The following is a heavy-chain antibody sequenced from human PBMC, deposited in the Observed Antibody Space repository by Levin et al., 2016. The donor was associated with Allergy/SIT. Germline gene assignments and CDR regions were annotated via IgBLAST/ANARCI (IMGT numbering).Heavy chain of an antibody. D-gene: IGHD5-18*01. V-gene: IGHV5-51*01. J-gene: IGHJ4*02. CDR2: IYPGDSDT. CDR1: GYIFTSYW. CDR3: ARHPSGVHLWLPDY. Sequence: GESLKISCKGSGYIFTSYWIGWVRQMPGKGLEWMGIIYPGDSDTRYNPSLEGQVTISADKSISTAYLQLSSLKASDSAMYYCARHPSGVHLWLPDYWGQGTLVTVSS.